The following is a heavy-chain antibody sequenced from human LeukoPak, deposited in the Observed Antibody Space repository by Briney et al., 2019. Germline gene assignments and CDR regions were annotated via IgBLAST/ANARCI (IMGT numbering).Heavy chain of an antibody. V-gene: IGHV3-11*06. J-gene: IGHJ4*02. Sequence: GGSLRLSCAASGFTFSDFYMSWIRQAPGKGLEWVSYISSSSTYTNYADSVKGRFTISRDSAKNSLYLQMDSLRAEDTAVYYCARHLGLSSWYDYFDYWGQGTLVTVSS. CDR3: ARHLGLSSWYDYFDY. D-gene: IGHD6-13*01. CDR2: ISSSSTYT. CDR1: GFTFSDFY.